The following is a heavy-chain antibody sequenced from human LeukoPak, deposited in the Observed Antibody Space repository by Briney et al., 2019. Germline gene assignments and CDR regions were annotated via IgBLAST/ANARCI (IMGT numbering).Heavy chain of an antibody. J-gene: IGHJ6*02. CDR1: GFTVSSNY. Sequence: GGSLRLSCAASGFTVSSNYMSWVRQAPGKGLEWVSVIYSGGSTYYADSVKGRFTISRDNSKNTLYLQMNSLRAEDTAVYYCARDKTYYYGSGSSGMDVWGQGTTVTVSS. V-gene: IGHV3-53*01. CDR2: IYSGGST. CDR3: ARDKTYYYGSGSSGMDV. D-gene: IGHD3-10*01.